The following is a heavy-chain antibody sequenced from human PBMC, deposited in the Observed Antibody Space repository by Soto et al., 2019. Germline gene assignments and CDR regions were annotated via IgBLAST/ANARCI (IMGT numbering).Heavy chain of an antibody. CDR3: ARSTPDILTGYYDY. J-gene: IGHJ4*02. CDR1: GFTFSSYS. CDR2: ISSSSSYI. V-gene: IGHV3-21*01. D-gene: IGHD3-9*01. Sequence: GGSLRLSCAASGFTFSSYSMNWVRQAPGKGLEWVSSISSSSSYIYYADSVKGRFTISRDNAKNSLYLQMNSLRAEDTAVYYCARSTPDILTGYYDYWGQGTLVTVSS.